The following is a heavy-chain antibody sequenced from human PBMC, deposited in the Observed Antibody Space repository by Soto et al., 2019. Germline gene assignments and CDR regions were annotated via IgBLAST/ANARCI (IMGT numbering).Heavy chain of an antibody. V-gene: IGHV1-69*13. Sequence: SVNVSFKSSGGSFTYTLSWVRHAPGQGLEWMGGIIPILGTTSYAQKFQGRVTITADESTKTAYMELSTLRSEDTAVYYCARLHSHGTYGMDVWGQGTTVTAP. CDR1: GGSFTYT. J-gene: IGHJ6*02. CDR3: ARLHSHGTYGMDV. CDR2: IIPILGTT. D-gene: IGHD5-18*01.